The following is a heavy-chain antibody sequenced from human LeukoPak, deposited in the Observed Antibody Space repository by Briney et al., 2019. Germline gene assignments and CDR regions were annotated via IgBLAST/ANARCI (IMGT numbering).Heavy chain of an antibody. Sequence: SGTLSLTCAVSGGSISSSNWWSWVRQPPGKGLEWIGEIYHSGSTNYNPSLKSRVTLSVDKSKNQFSLKLSSVTAADTAVYYCARGGYRSSTSCSFDIWGQGTMVTVSS. J-gene: IGHJ3*02. CDR1: GGSISSSNW. CDR3: ARGGYRSSTSCSFDI. D-gene: IGHD2-2*01. CDR2: IYHSGST. V-gene: IGHV4-4*02.